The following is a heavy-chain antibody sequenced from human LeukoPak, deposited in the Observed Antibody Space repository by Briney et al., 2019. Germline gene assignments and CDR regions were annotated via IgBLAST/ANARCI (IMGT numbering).Heavy chain of an antibody. CDR2: ISISSSYI. V-gene: IGHV3-21*01. Sequence: GGSLRLSCAASGFTFSSYSMNWVRQAPGKGLEWVSSISISSSYIYYADSVKGRFTISRDNAKNSLYLQMNSLRAEDTAVYYGASPADYDSGTFDIWGQGTMVTVSS. J-gene: IGHJ3*02. D-gene: IGHD3-22*01. CDR3: ASPADYDSGTFDI. CDR1: GFTFSSYS.